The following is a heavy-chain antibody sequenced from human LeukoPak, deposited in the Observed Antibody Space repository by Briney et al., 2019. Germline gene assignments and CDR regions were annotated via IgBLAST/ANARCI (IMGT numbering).Heavy chain of an antibody. J-gene: IGHJ4*02. CDR2: INQDGSED. D-gene: IGHD3-10*01. CDR1: EFTFSRYW. CDR3: ATFDYFGSGGLFDC. Sequence: PGGSLRLSCAVSEFTFSRYWMSWVRQAPGKGLEWVANINQDGSEDAYVDSVKGRFTISRDNARNSLYLRMNSLRAEDTAVYYCATFDYFGSGGLFDCWGQGTLVIVSS. V-gene: IGHV3-7*01.